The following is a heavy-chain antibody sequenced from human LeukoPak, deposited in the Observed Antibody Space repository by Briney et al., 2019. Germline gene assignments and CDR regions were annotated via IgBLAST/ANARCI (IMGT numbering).Heavy chain of an antibody. CDR1: GDSVSSNSAA. J-gene: IGHJ6*03. CDR3: ARVGKRMAAAGDYYFYMDV. D-gene: IGHD6-13*01. CDR2: TYYRSKWYN. V-gene: IGHV6-1*01. Sequence: SQTLSLTCAISGDSVSSNSAAWNWIRQSPSRGLEWLGRTYYRSKWYNDYAVSVKSRITINPDTSKNHFSLQLNSVTPEDTAVYYCARVGKRMAAAGDYYFYMDVWGKGTAVTISS.